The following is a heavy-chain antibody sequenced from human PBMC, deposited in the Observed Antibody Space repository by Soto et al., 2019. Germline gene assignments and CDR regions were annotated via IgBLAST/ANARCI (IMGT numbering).Heavy chain of an antibody. J-gene: IGHJ4*02. D-gene: IGHD2-15*01. CDR3: AMRASPTLIPYCFDY. Sequence: PGGSLRLSCAASGFTFSSYGMHWVRQAPGKGLEWVAVISYDGSNKYYADSVKGRFTISRDNSKNTLHLQMDNLRAEDTAIYYCAMRASPTLIPYCFDYWGPGALVTVSS. CDR1: GFTFSSYG. CDR2: ISYDGSNK. V-gene: IGHV3-30*03.